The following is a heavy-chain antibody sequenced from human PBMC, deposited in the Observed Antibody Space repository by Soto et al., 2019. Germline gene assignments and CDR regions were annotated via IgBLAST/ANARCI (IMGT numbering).Heavy chain of an antibody. CDR3: ATRYGGYDY. CDR2: FDPEDGET. Sequence: QVQLVQSGAEVKKPRASVKVSFKISGYSLTELYMHLVRTAPGKGLEWMGGFDPEDGETIYAQKFQGRVTMTEDTSTDTAYMELSSRGSEDTAVYYCATRYGGYDYWGQGTLVTVSS. D-gene: IGHD5-12*01. CDR1: GYSLTELY. J-gene: IGHJ4*02. V-gene: IGHV1-24*01.